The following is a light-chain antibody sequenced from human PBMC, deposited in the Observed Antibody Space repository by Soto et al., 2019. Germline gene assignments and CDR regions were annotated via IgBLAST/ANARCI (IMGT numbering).Light chain of an antibody. CDR2: DAS. Sequence: DIQMTQYPSTLSASVGDRVTITCRASQSISSWLAWYQQKPGKAPKLLIYDASSLESGVPSRFSGSGSGTEFTLTISILQPDDFAPDYCQQYNTYPLTFGGGTKVEIK. V-gene: IGKV1-5*01. J-gene: IGKJ4*01. CDR1: QSISSW. CDR3: QQYNTYPLT.